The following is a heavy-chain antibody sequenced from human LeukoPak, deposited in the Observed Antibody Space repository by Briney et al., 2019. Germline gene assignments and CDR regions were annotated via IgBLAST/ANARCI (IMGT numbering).Heavy chain of an antibody. CDR2: ISWNSGSI. V-gene: IGHV3-9*01. D-gene: IGHD3-10*01. Sequence: GGSLRLSCAASGFTFSSYAMSWVRQAPGKGLEWVSGISWNSGSIGYADSVKGRFTISRDNAKNSLYLQMNSLGAEDTALYYCAKGVGSRSWYYFDYWGQGTLVTVSS. J-gene: IGHJ4*02. CDR1: GFTFSSYA. CDR3: AKGVGSRSWYYFDY.